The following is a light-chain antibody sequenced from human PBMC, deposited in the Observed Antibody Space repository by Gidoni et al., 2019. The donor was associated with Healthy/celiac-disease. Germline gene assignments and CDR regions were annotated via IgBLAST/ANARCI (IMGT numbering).Light chain of an antibody. CDR2: DVS. J-gene: IGLJ1*01. CDR3: SSYTSSSTPYV. Sequence: QSALTQPASVSGSPGQSITISCTGTSSDVGGYNYVSWYQQHPGTAPKLMIYDVSNRPSGVSNRFSGSKSGNTASLTISGLQAEDEADYYCSSYTSSSTPYVFGTGTKVTVL. CDR1: SSDVGGYNY. V-gene: IGLV2-14*03.